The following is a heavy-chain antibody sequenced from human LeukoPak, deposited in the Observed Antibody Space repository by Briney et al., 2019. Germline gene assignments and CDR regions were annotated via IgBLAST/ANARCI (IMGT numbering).Heavy chain of an antibody. CDR3: ARVPVAGNDNYYYMDV. CDR1: LYTFTGYF. J-gene: IGHJ6*03. CDR2: SNPNCGGT. Sequence: GASVNVSRLASLYTFTGYFMHGVRPPPGKGGAWVGWSNPNCGGTNYAQKFQGRVTMTRDMSTSTVYMELSSRRSEDTAVYYCARVPVAGNDNYYYMDVWGKGTTVTVSS. V-gene: IGHV1-2*02. D-gene: IGHD6-19*01.